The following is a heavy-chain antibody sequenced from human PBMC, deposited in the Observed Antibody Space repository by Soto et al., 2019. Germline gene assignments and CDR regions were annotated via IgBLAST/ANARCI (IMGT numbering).Heavy chain of an antibody. V-gene: IGHV3-11*01. CDR3: ARDSTLRYFEWPITGY. D-gene: IGHD3-9*01. CDR2: ISSSGSTI. J-gene: IGHJ4*02. CDR1: GFTFSDYY. Sequence: GGSLRLSCAASGFTFSDYYMGWIRQAPGKGLEWVSYISSSGSTIYYADSVKGRFTISRDNAKNSLYLQMNSLRAEDTAVYYCARDSTLRYFEWPITGYWGQGTLVTVSS.